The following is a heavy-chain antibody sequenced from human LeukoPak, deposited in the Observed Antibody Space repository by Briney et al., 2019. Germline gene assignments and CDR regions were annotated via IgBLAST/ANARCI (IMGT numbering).Heavy chain of an antibody. D-gene: IGHD1-26*01. Sequence: SGTLSLTCTVSGGSISSYYWSWIRQTPGKGLEWIGYIYYSGSTNYNPSLKSRVTISVDTSKNQFSLRLSSVTAADTAVYYCARVGGRYSTLDYWGQGTLVTVSS. J-gene: IGHJ4*02. CDR1: GGSISSYY. CDR2: IYYSGST. CDR3: ARVGGRYSTLDY. V-gene: IGHV4-59*01.